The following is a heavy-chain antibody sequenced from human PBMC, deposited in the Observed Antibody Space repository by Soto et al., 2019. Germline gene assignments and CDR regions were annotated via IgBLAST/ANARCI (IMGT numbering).Heavy chain of an antibody. J-gene: IGHJ4*02. D-gene: IGHD1-26*01. Sequence: SETLSLTCTVSGASINSGGYYWSWMRQLPGKGLEWIGYIYFTGSTYYNPSLESRVTISLDTSQNQFSLRLSSVTAADTALYYCASGNAWEALLAYWGQGTRVTVSS. V-gene: IGHV4-31*03. CDR3: ASGNAWEALLAY. CDR1: GASINSGGYY. CDR2: IYFTGST.